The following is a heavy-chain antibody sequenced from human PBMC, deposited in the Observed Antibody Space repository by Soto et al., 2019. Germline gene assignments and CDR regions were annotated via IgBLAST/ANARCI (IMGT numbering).Heavy chain of an antibody. V-gene: IGHV1-69*13. J-gene: IGHJ4*02. CDR3: ARAKDYYDSSGYPKLYYFDY. Sequence: ASVKVSCKASGGTFSSYAISWVRQAPGQGLEWMGGIIPIFGTANYAQKFQGRVTITADESTSTAYMELSSLRSEDTAVYYCARAKDYYDSSGYPKLYYFDYWGQGTLVTVSS. D-gene: IGHD3-22*01. CDR2: IIPIFGTA. CDR1: GGTFSSYA.